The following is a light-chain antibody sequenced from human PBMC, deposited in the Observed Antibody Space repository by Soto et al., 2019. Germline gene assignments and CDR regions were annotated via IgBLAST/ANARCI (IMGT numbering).Light chain of an antibody. V-gene: IGKV1-27*01. CDR2: AAS. CDR1: QGVRDY. J-gene: IGKJ4*01. Sequence: DIQMTQSPSSLSASVGDRVTMTCRASQGVRDYLAWYQQKPGKVPKLLIYAASTLQSGVPSRFRGSGSGTDFTLTISSLQPEDVATYYCQKYNSAPPNTFGGGTKVEIK. CDR3: QKYNSAPPNT.